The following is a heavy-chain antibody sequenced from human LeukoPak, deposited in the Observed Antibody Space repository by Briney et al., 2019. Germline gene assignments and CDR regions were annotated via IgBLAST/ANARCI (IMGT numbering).Heavy chain of an antibody. V-gene: IGHV1-8*03. Sequence: GASVKVSCKASGYTFTSYDINWVRQATGQGLEWMGWMNPNSGNTGYAQKFQGRVTITRNTSISTAYMELSSLRSEDTAAYYCARAVGYCSRTSCYDAFDIWGQGSMVTVSS. CDR2: MNPNSGNT. J-gene: IGHJ3*02. CDR3: ARAVGYCSRTSCYDAFDI. D-gene: IGHD2-2*01. CDR1: GYTFTSYD.